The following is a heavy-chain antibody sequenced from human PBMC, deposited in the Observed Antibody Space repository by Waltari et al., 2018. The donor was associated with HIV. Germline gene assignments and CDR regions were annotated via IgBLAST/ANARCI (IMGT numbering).Heavy chain of an antibody. CDR2: IKSKSDGGTT. V-gene: IGHV3-15*01. Sequence: EVQLVESGGGLVKPGGSLRLSCAASGFNFTNVCMSWVRQAPGKGLEWVGRIKSKSDGGTTDYAAPVKGRFTISRDDSKDTLYLQVNSLKTDDTAVYYCATAGSTGTTRGYWGQGTLVTVSS. D-gene: IGHD1-1*01. J-gene: IGHJ4*02. CDR1: GFNFTNVC. CDR3: ATAGSTGTTRGY.